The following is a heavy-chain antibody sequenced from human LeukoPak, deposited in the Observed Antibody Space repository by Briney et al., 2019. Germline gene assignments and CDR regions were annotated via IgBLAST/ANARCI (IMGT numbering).Heavy chain of an antibody. CDR2: IIPILGIA. CDR3: ARVEIGGSPRYGMDV. CDR1: GGTFSSYA. Sequence: GASVKVSCKASGGTFSSYAISWVRQAPGQGLEWMGRIIPILGIANYAQKFQGRVTITADKSTSTAYMELSSLRSEDTAVYYCARVEIGGSPRYGMDVWGQGTTVTVSS. J-gene: IGHJ6*02. D-gene: IGHD5-24*01. V-gene: IGHV1-69*04.